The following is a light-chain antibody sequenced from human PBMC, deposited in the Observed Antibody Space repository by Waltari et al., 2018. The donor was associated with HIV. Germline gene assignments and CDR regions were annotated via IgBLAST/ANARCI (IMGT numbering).Light chain of an antibody. CDR1: SSALGGYNH. Sequence: QSALTPPPSVSLSPGQSISLSCTGTSSALGGYNHVSWYQQPPGKSPKLIIYNVNTRPSGVPDRFSGSKSGNTAALTISGLQADDEADYYCSSYAGAYTYVFGSGTKVTVL. J-gene: IGLJ1*01. CDR3: SSYAGAYTYV. CDR2: NVN. V-gene: IGLV2-11*01.